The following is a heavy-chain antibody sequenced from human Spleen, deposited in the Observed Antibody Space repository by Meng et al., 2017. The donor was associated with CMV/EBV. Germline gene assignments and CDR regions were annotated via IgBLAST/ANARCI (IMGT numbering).Heavy chain of an antibody. J-gene: IGHJ4*02. CDR2: IYSGGSST. CDR3: AKDKDPTGTTAYYFDY. Sequence: LSLTCAASGSTVISSYMTWVRQAPGKGLEWVSVIYSGGSSTYYADSVKGRFTISRDNSKNTLYLQMNSLRAEDTAVYYCAKDKDPTGTTAYYFDYWGQGTLVTVSS. V-gene: IGHV3-23*03. CDR1: GSTVISSY. D-gene: IGHD1-7*01.